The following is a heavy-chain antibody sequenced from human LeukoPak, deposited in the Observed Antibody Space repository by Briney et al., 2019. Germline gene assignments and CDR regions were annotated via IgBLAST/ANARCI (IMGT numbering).Heavy chain of an antibody. Sequence: GASVKVSCKTSGGTFSNYATSWVRQAPGHGLEWMGRILPMFDTTNYAQAFQGRVTISTDESTSTAYMELSSLKSEDTAVYYCARELDWGFDYWGQGTLVTVSS. CDR1: GGTFSNYA. V-gene: IGHV1-69*05. J-gene: IGHJ4*02. CDR2: ILPMFDTT. D-gene: IGHD3-9*01. CDR3: ARELDWGFDY.